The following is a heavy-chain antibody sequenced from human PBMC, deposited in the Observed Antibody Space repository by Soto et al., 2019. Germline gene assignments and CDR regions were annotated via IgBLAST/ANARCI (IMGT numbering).Heavy chain of an antibody. Sequence: SETLSLTCTVSGGSISSSSYYWGWIRQPPGKGLEWIGSIYYSGSTYYNPSLKSRVTISVDTSKNQFSLKLSSVTAADTAVYYCARGEWFVRGYGMDVWGRGTTVTVS. CDR2: IYYSGST. V-gene: IGHV4-39*07. CDR1: GGSISSSSYY. D-gene: IGHD3-3*01. CDR3: ARGEWFVRGYGMDV. J-gene: IGHJ6*02.